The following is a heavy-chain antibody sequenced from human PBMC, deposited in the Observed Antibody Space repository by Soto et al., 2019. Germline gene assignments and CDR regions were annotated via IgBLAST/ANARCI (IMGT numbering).Heavy chain of an antibody. CDR1: GGSISSYY. D-gene: IGHD1-20*01. Sequence: SETLSLTCTVSGGSISSYYWSWIRQPPGKGLEWIGYIYYSGSTNYNPSLKSRVTISVDTSKNQFSLKLSSVTAADTAVYYCARRYGRNFAYWGQGTLVTVSS. V-gene: IGHV4-59*01. CDR3: ARRYGRNFAY. CDR2: IYYSGST. J-gene: IGHJ4*02.